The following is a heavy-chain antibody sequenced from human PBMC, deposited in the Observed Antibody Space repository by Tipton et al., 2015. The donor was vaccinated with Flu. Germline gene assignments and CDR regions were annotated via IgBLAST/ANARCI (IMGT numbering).Heavy chain of an antibody. D-gene: IGHD3-10*02. CDR3: ARLSYYDVDLKNFYFDY. CDR2: IFPSGTT. V-gene: IGHV4-39*01. Sequence: TLSLTCTVSSGSIRSTNYFCAWIRQPPGKRLELIGSIFPSGTTYYNPSLKSRVTISVYTSKSQFSLMLRSVTAADTAVYYCARLSYYDVDLKNFYFDYWGQGALVTVSS. J-gene: IGHJ4*02. CDR1: SGSIRSTNYF.